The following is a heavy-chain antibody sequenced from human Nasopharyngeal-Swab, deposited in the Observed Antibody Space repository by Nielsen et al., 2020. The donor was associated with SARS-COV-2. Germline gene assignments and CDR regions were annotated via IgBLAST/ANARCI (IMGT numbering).Heavy chain of an antibody. Sequence: GGSLRLSCAASGFTFSRYWMHWVRQVPGKGLVWVSRIINDETTTRYADSVKGRFTISRDNAKNTLYLQMNGLRAEDTAVYFCATGGRSAFEIWGQGTMVTVSS. CDR3: ATGGRSAFEI. V-gene: IGHV3-74*01. J-gene: IGHJ3*02. CDR2: IINDETTT. D-gene: IGHD3-16*01. CDR1: GFTFSRYW.